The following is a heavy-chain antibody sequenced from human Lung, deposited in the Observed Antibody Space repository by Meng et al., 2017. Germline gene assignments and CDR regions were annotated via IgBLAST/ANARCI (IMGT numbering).Heavy chain of an antibody. Sequence: SETLSLTCTVSGGSTSTFFWNWIRQSPQKGLEWIGYVYYTGSSKYSPSLESRLTLSVDTTKNELSLRLNSVTAADTAIYYCARGFRGSTSFQYGLDVWGQGTTVTVSS. D-gene: IGHD2-2*01. CDR3: ARGFRGSTSFQYGLDV. CDR2: VYYTGSS. J-gene: IGHJ6*02. CDR1: GGSTSTFF. V-gene: IGHV4-59*01.